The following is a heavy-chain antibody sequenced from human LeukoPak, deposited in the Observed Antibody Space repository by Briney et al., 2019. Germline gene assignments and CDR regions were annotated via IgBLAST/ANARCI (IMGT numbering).Heavy chain of an antibody. J-gene: IGHJ4*02. Sequence: SETLSLTCTVSGGSISSGDYYWSWIRQPPGKGLEWIGYIYYSGSTYHNPSLESRVTMSVDMSENHISLKLTSVTAADTAVYYCAREGGFYRPLDYSGPGTLVIVSS. V-gene: IGHV4-30-4*01. CDR1: GGSISSGDYY. CDR2: IYYSGST. D-gene: IGHD2/OR15-2a*01. CDR3: AREGGFYRPLDY.